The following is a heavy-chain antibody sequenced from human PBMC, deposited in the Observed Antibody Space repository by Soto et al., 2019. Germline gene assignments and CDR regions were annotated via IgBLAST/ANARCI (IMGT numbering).Heavy chain of an antibody. J-gene: IGHJ4*02. CDR3: ARNIVVVTALDY. CDR1: GYTFTSYA. V-gene: IGHV1-3*01. Sequence: ASGKVSCKASGYTFTSYAMHWVRQAPGQRLEWMGWINAGNGNTKYSQKFQGRVTITRDTSASTAYMELSSLRSEDTAVYYCARNIVVVTALDYWGQGTLVTVSS. D-gene: IGHD2-21*02. CDR2: INAGNGNT.